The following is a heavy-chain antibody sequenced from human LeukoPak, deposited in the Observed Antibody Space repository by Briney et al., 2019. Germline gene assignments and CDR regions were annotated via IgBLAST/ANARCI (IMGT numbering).Heavy chain of an antibody. CDR2: ISGYNGNT. CDR1: GYTFTTYN. CDR3: ASLKNYYDSSGYLVTDAFDI. Sequence: ASVKVSCKASGYTFTTYNINWVRQAPGQGLEWMGWISGYNGNTNYAQKLQGRVTITTDTSTSTAYMKLRSLKSDDTAVYYCASLKNYYDSSGYLVTDAFDIWGQGTMVTVSS. V-gene: IGHV1-18*01. J-gene: IGHJ3*02. D-gene: IGHD3-22*01.